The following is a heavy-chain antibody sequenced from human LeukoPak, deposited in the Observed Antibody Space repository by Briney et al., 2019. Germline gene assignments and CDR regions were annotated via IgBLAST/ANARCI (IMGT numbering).Heavy chain of an antibody. V-gene: IGHV4-34*01. CDR2: IDHSGDT. CDR1: GGSISGFY. Sequence: SEALSLTCAVYGGSISGFYYTWIRQPPGKGLEWIGEIDHSGDTNYNPSLKSRAIVSVDTSKSQFSLKLTSVTAADAAVYYCARGSPFQEWGQGTLVTVSS. J-gene: IGHJ1*01. CDR3: ARGSPFQE.